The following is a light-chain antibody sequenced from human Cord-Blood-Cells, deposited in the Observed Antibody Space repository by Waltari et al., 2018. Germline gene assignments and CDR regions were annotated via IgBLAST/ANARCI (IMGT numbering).Light chain of an antibody. CDR1: QSISSY. CDR2: AAS. Sequence: DIQLTQLLSTLSACVGDRVTITCRASQSISSYLKWYQQKPGKAPKLLIYAASSLQSGVPSRFSGSGSGTDFTLTISSLQPEDFATYYCQQSYSTPLTFGGGTKVEIK. V-gene: IGKV1-39*01. CDR3: QQSYSTPLT. J-gene: IGKJ4*01.